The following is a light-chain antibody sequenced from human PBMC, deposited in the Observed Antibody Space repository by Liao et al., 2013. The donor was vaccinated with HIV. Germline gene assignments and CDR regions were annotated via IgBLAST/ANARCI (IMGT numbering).Light chain of an antibody. Sequence: YVLTQPPSVSVAPGQTAVMTCGGNNIRSRGVHWYQQRPGQAPVLVMYYDQNRPSGIPERISGSISGNTATLTISRVEAGDEADYYCQVWDTGNDHPRVFGGGTKLSVL. CDR2: YDQ. CDR3: QVWDTGNDHPRV. V-gene: IGLV3-21*01. J-gene: IGLJ3*02. CDR1: NIRSRG.